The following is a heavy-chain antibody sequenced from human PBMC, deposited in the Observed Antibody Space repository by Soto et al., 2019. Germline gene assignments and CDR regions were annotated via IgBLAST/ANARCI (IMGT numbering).Heavy chain of an antibody. J-gene: IGHJ4*02. CDR3: ARMDNRNRVYYDSSGYYPL. Sequence: SVKVSCKASGGTFSSYAISWVRQAPGQGLEWMGGIIPIFGTANYAQKFQGRVTITADESTSTAYMELSSLRSEDTAVYYCARMDNRNRVYYDSSGYYPLWGQGTLVTVYS. CDR2: IIPIFGTA. D-gene: IGHD3-22*01. CDR1: GGTFSSYA. V-gene: IGHV1-69*13.